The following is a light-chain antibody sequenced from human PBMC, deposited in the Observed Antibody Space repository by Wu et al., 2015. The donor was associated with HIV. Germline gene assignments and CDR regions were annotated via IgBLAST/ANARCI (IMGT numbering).Light chain of an antibody. Sequence: EIVLTQSPGTLSLSSGERATLSCRASQSVSSGSLAWYQQKSGQAPRLLIYDASRRATGIPDRFSGSGSGTDFTLTISSLDPEDFAVYYCQQRYNWPPLTFGGGTKVEIK. CDR3: QQRYNWPPLT. CDR1: QSVSSGS. CDR2: DAS. J-gene: IGKJ4*01. V-gene: IGKV3D-20*02.